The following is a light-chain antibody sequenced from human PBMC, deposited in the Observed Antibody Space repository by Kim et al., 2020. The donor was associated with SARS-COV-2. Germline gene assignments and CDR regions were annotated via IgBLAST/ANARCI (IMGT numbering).Light chain of an antibody. CDR1: QSVSS. CDR2: GAS. J-gene: IGKJ5*01. CDR3: QQSYKTPIT. Sequence: EIVLTQSPGTLSLSPGERATLSCRASQSVSSIAWYQQKPGQAPRLLIYGASSRATGIPDRFSGSGSGTDFTLTISSLQPEDFATYYCQQSYKTPITFGQGTRLEIK. V-gene: IGKV3-20*01.